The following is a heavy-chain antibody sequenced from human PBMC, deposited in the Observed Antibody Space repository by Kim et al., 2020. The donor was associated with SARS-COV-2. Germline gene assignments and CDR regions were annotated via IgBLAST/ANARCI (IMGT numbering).Heavy chain of an antibody. CDR3: ARASHSYCSGSSCPYYGMDV. Sequence: SETLSLTCTVSGGSIRSGSYYWNWIRQPPGKGLEWIGYIDYSGSTYYNPSLKSRVTISTDTSKNHFSLKVISVTAADTAVYYCARASHSYCSGSSCPYYGMDVWGQGTTVTVSS. V-gene: IGHV4-31*03. CDR2: IDYSGST. CDR1: GGSIRSGSYY. D-gene: IGHD2-2*01. J-gene: IGHJ6*02.